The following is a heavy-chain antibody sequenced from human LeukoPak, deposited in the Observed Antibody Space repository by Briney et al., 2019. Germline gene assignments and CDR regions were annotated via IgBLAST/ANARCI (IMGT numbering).Heavy chain of an antibody. CDR1: GGSISSYY. Sequence: PSETLSLTCTVSGGSISSYYWSWIRQPPGKGLEWIGYIYYSGSTNYNPSLKSRVTISVDTSKNQFSLKLSSVTAADTAVYYCARGSVANFDYWGQGTLVTVSS. CDR2: IYYSGST. V-gene: IGHV4-59*12. J-gene: IGHJ4*02. CDR3: ARGSVANFDY. D-gene: IGHD6-25*01.